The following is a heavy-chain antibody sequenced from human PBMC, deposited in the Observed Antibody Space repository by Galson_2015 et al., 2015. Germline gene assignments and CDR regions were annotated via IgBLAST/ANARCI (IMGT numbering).Heavy chain of an antibody. Sequence: SLRLSCAASGFTFSSYGMHWVRQAPGKGLEWVAVIWYDGSNKYYADSVKGRFTISRDNSKNTLYLQMNSLRAEDTAVYYCARDLHGYCTNGVCPPLGYWGQGTLVTVSS. D-gene: IGHD2-8*01. J-gene: IGHJ4*02. CDR3: ARDLHGYCTNGVCPPLGY. V-gene: IGHV3-33*01. CDR1: GFTFSSYG. CDR2: IWYDGSNK.